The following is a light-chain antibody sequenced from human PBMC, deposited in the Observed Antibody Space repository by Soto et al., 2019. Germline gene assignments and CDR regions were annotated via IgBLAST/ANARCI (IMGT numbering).Light chain of an antibody. V-gene: IGKV3-20*01. CDR1: QTVRNNY. CDR2: DAS. Sequence: EFVLTQSPGTLSLSPGERATLSCRASQTVRNNYLAWYQQKPGQAPRLLIYDASSRATGIPDRFSGSGSGTDFTLTISRLEPEDFAVYYCQQYGSSRRTFGQGTKVDIK. CDR3: QQYGSSRRT. J-gene: IGKJ1*01.